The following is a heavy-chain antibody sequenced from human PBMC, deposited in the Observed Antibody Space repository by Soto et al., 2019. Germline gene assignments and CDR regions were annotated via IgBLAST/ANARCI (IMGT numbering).Heavy chain of an antibody. D-gene: IGHD3-10*01. CDR1: GFTFDDYA. CDR2: ISWNSGSI. CDR3: AKDILKMRFGEFYAFDI. J-gene: IGHJ3*02. Sequence: GGSLRLSCAASGFTFDDYAMHWVRQAPGKGLEWVSGISWNSGSIGYADSVKGRFTISRDNAKNSLYLQMNSLRAEDTALYYCAKDILKMRFGEFYAFDIWGQGTMVTVS. V-gene: IGHV3-9*01.